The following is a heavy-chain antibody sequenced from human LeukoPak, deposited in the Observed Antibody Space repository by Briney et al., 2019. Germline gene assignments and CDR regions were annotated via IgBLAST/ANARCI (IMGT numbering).Heavy chain of an antibody. CDR3: TTDPHYDSSGYYNPDAFDI. D-gene: IGHD3-22*01. J-gene: IGHJ3*02. V-gene: IGHV3-15*01. Sequence: GGSLRLSCAASGFTVSNAWMSWVRQAPGKGLEWVGRIKSKTDGGTTDYAAPVKGRFTISRDDSKNTLYLQMNSLKTEDTAVYYCTTDPHYDSSGYYNPDAFDIWGQGTMVTVSS. CDR2: IKSKTDGGTT. CDR1: GFTVSNAW.